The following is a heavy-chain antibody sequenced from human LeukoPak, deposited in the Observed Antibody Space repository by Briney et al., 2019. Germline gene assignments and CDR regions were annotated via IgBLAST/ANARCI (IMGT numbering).Heavy chain of an antibody. CDR1: GGSISSHY. CDR2: IYYSGST. V-gene: IGHV4-59*11. D-gene: IGHD6-19*01. CDR3: ARSPGYSSGWFNY. J-gene: IGHJ4*02. Sequence: PSETLSLTCTVSGGSISSHYWSWIRQPPGKGLEWIGYIYYSGSTNYNPSLKSRVTISVDTSKNQFSLKLSSVTAADTAVYYCARSPGYSSGWFNYWGQGTLVTVSS.